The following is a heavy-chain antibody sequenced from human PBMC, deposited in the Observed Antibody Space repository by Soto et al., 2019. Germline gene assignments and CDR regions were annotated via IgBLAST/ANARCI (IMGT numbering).Heavy chain of an antibody. V-gene: IGHV3-64D*06. Sequence: PGGSLRLSCSASGFTFNSKYMHWVRRTPGEGLEFVSMITSNGEITYYADSVKGRFTISRDNSKNTLYLQMSSLRPEDTGVYYCVKDRAVGRSWNDAFDVWGHGTMVTVSS. D-gene: IGHD6-13*01. CDR2: ITSNGEIT. CDR1: GFTFNSKY. CDR3: VKDRAVGRSWNDAFDV. J-gene: IGHJ3*01.